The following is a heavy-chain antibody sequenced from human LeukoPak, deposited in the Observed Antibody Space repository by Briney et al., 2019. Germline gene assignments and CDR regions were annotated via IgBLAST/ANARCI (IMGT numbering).Heavy chain of an antibody. J-gene: IGHJ4*02. CDR3: ARRSGSYYPQPFDY. CDR1: GGSFSGYY. CDR2: INHSGST. V-gene: IGHV4-34*01. Sequence: SETLSLTCAVYGGSFSGYYWSWIRQPPGKGLEWIGEINHSGSTNYNPSLKSRVTIPVDTSKNQFSLKLSSVTAADTAVYYCARRSGSYYPQPFDYWGQGTLVTVSS. D-gene: IGHD1-26*01.